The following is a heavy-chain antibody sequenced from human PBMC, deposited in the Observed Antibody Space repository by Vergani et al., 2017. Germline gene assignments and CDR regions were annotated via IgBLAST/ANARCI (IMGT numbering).Heavy chain of an antibody. Sequence: EVQLLESGGGLVQPGGSLRLPCAASGFNFSSYAMSWVRPAPGKGLEWVSAFSGSGGSTYHADSVKGRLTISRDNSKNTLYLQMNSLRAEDTAVYYCALTGAPRSDYYYYYMAVGGEGSTVSVSS. D-gene: IGHD3-9*01. J-gene: IGHJ6*03. V-gene: IGHV3-23*01. CDR1: GFNFSSYA. CDR3: ALTGAPRSDYYYYYMAV. CDR2: FSGSGGST.